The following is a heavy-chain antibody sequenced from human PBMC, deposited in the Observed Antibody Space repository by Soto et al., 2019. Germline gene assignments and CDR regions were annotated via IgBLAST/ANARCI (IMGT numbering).Heavy chain of an antibody. D-gene: IGHD6-13*01. CDR3: ARGGQLVRRFLGY. V-gene: IGHV3-30-3*01. Sequence: QVQLVESGGGVVQPGRSLRLSCAASGFTFSSYAMHWVRQAPGKGLEWVAVISYDGSNKYYADSVKGRFTISRDNSKNTLYLQMNSLRAEDTAVYYCARGGQLVRRFLGYWGQGTLVTVSS. J-gene: IGHJ4*02. CDR1: GFTFSSYA. CDR2: ISYDGSNK.